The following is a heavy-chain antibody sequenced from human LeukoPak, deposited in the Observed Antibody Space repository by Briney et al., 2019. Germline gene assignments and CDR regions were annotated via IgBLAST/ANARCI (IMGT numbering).Heavy chain of an antibody. CDR3: AKEEGYSSGWYQGMVGMDV. D-gene: IGHD6-19*01. CDR1: GFTFSSYA. Sequence: PGGSLRLSCAASGFTFSSYAMSWVRQAPGKGLEWVSAISGSGGSTYYADSVKGRFTISRDNSKNTLYLQMNSLRAEDTAVYYCAKEEGYSSGWYQGMVGMDVWGQGTTVTVSS. V-gene: IGHV3-23*01. CDR2: ISGSGGST. J-gene: IGHJ6*02.